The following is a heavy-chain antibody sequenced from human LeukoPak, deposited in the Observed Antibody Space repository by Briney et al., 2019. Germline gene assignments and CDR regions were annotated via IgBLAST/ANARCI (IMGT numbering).Heavy chain of an antibody. D-gene: IGHD5-24*01. V-gene: IGHV1-69*06. CDR1: GGTFSSYA. CDR3: ARVGRWLQPSYFDY. CDR2: IIPIFGTA. J-gene: IGHJ4*02. Sequence: ASVKVSCEASGGTFSSYAISWVRQAPGQGLEWMGGIIPIFGTANYAQKFQGRVTITADKSTSTAYMELSSLRSEDTAVYYCARVGRWLQPSYFDYWGQGTLVTVSS.